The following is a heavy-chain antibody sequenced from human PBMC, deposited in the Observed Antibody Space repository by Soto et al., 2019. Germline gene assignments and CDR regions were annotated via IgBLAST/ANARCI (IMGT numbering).Heavy chain of an antibody. J-gene: IGHJ5*02. CDR3: AKDGGCYP. D-gene: IGHD3-3*01. V-gene: IGHV1-69*18. CDR2: VVPVYGAV. CDR1: GGIFRNFA. Sequence: HAQLVQSGAELRKPGSSVKVSCKASGGIFRNFAFSWVRQAPGQGLEWVGTVVPVYGAVHYAHQFQGRVTITADESTTTTYMEMSGLRSEDTAVYYCAKDGGCYPWGQGTLVTVSS.